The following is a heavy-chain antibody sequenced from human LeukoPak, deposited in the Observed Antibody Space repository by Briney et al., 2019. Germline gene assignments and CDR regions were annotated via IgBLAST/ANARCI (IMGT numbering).Heavy chain of an antibody. Sequence: GASVKVSCKASGYTFTGYYMHWVRQAPGQGLEWMGWINPNSGGTNYAQKFQGRVTMTRDTSISTAYMELSRLRSDDTAVYYCARENKHTKMYYDSSGYYTNWGQGTLVTVSS. D-gene: IGHD3-22*01. CDR2: INPNSGGT. J-gene: IGHJ4*02. CDR1: GYTFTGYY. CDR3: ARENKHTKMYYDSSGYYTN. V-gene: IGHV1-2*02.